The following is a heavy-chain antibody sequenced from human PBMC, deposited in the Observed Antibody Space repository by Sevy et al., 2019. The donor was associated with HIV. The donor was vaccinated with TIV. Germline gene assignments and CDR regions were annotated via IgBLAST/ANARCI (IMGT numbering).Heavy chain of an antibody. V-gene: IGHV3-23*01. CDR2: ISGSGYST. D-gene: IGHD3-22*01. CDR1: GFTFSSYA. CDR3: AKEGGGYNYDSSGLLYY. J-gene: IGHJ4*02. Sequence: GGSLRLSCAASGFTFSSYAMTWVRQAPGKGLEWVSGISGSGYSTYYADSVKGRFTISRDNSKNTLYLQMNSLRAEDTAVYYCAKEGGGYNYDSSGLLYYWGQGTLVTVSS.